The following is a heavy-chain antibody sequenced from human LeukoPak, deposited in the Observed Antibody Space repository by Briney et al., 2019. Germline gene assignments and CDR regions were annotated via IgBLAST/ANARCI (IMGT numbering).Heavy chain of an antibody. CDR2: IRSKAKSYAT. CDR3: ARQGSGDYGDYVFGFFDY. V-gene: IGHV3-73*01. CDR1: GFTFSGSD. J-gene: IGHJ4*02. Sequence: PGGSLRLSCAASGFTFSGSDMHWVRQASGKGLEWVGRIRSKAKSYATAYAAPVKGRFTISRDESKNTAYLQMNSLRAEDTAVYYCARQGSGDYGDYVFGFFDYWGQGTLVTVSS. D-gene: IGHD4-17*01.